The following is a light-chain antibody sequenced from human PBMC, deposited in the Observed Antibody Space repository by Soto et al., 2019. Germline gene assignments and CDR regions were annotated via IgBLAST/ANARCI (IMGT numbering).Light chain of an antibody. V-gene: IGKV1-39*01. J-gene: IGKJ1*01. Sequence: DIQMTQSPSSLSASVGDRVTITCRASQYIGDFLNWYQQTRGKAPKLXIFGASNLQIGVPSRFSGSGSGTEFTLTINNLQREDFATYYCQESFFTIGTFGRGTKVDIK. CDR3: QESFFTIGT. CDR2: GAS. CDR1: QYIGDF.